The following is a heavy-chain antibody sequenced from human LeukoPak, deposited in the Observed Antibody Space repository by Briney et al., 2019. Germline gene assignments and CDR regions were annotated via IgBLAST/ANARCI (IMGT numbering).Heavy chain of an antibody. V-gene: IGHV3-23*01. Sequence: GGSLRLSCEASGFTFLNYAMSWVRQAPGKGLQWVSGISGRDDTTYYTDSPEGSTYYTNSAEGRFTISRDNSKNTVYLQVDSLGVEDTAVYYCAKCMSATGVCLNFDSWGQGILVTVSS. CDR1: GFTFLNYA. CDR2: ISGRDDTTYYTDSPEGST. J-gene: IGHJ4*02. CDR3: AKCMSATGVCLNFDS. D-gene: IGHD2-21*02.